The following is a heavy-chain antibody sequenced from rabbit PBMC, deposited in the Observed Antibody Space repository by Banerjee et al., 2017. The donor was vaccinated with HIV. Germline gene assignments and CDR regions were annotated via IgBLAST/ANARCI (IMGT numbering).Heavy chain of an antibody. J-gene: IGHJ5*01. CDR1: GFDFSSYY. Sequence: QLKESGGGLVQPGGSLKLSCKASGFDFSSYYMSWVRQAPGKGLEWIGYIDPIFGSTYYASWVNGRFTISSHNAQNTLYLQLNSLTAADTATYFCARGSQTTMTMVIGDWLDLWGPGTLVTVS. CDR2: IDPIFGST. V-gene: IGHV1S7*01. D-gene: IGHD2-1*01. CDR3: ARGSQTTMTMVIGDWLDL.